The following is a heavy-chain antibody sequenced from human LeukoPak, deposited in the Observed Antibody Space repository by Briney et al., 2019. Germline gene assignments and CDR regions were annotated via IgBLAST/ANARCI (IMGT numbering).Heavy chain of an antibody. J-gene: IGHJ6*03. D-gene: IGHD3-22*01. Sequence: SETLSLTCTASGGSISSHYWSWIRQPPGKGLEWIGYIYYSGSTNYNPSLKSRVTISVDTSKNQFSLKLSSVTAADTAVYYCARGYYDSIGYYYMDVWGKGTTVTVSS. CDR1: GGSISSHY. CDR3: ARGYYDSIGYYYMDV. CDR2: IYYSGST. V-gene: IGHV4-59*11.